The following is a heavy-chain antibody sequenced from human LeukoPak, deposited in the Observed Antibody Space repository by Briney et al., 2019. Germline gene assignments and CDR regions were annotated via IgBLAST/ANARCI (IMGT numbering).Heavy chain of an antibody. V-gene: IGHV1-18*01. CDR1: GYTFTSYG. J-gene: IGHJ6*02. CDR2: ISAYNGNT. CDR3: ARDLVRGATVISSYYYYGMDV. Sequence: ASVKVSRKASGYTFTSYGISWVRQAPGQGLEWMGWISAYNGNTNYAQKLQGRVTMTTDTSTSTAYMELRSLRSDDTAVYYCARDLVRGATVISSYYYYGMDVWGQGTTVTVSS. D-gene: IGHD3-10*01.